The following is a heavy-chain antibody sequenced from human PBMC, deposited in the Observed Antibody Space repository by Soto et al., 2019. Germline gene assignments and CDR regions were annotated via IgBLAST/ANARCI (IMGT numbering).Heavy chain of an antibody. CDR1: GFTFSSYD. V-gene: IGHV3-23*01. CDR2: FSFYGRRDNT. D-gene: IGHD1-1*01. J-gene: IGHJ4*02. Sequence: EVQLLESGGGLVQPGGSLRLSCVGSGFTFSSYDMTWVRQAPGKGLEWVSSFSFYGRRDNTYYADSVKGRFTISRDNSRNTVYLQMDNLRVEDKAVYYCAKSLYNDQGGPNDHWGQGTLVTVSS. CDR3: AKSLYNDQGGPNDH.